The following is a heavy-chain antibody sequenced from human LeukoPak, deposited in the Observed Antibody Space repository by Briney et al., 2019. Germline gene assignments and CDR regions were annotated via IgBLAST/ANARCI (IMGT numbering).Heavy chain of an antibody. CDR1: GGSISSNF. D-gene: IGHD4/OR15-4a*01. J-gene: IGHJ4*02. CDR3: ARDQGAYSPFDF. CDR2: IYISGST. V-gene: IGHV4-4*07. Sequence: SETLSLTCTVSGGSISSNFWSWIRQPAGKGLEWVGHIYISGSTSFNPSLKSRVTMSVDTSKNQFSLKLSSVTAADTAVYYCARDQGAYSPFDFWGQGTLVTVSP.